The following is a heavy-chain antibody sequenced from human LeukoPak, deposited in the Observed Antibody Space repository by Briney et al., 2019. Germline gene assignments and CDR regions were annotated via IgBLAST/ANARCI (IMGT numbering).Heavy chain of an antibody. Sequence: GGSLRLSCAASGFIVSNNYMSWARQAPGKGLEWVSIISSRGATYYTDSVKGRFTISRDNSQNTLYLQMNSLRAEDTAVYYCATRGRSGYYYGMDVWGPGNPGHRLL. CDR2: ISSRGAT. CDR1: GFIVSNNY. CDR3: ATRGRSGYYYGMDV. D-gene: IGHD1-26*01. V-gene: IGHV3-66*01. J-gene: IGHJ6*02.